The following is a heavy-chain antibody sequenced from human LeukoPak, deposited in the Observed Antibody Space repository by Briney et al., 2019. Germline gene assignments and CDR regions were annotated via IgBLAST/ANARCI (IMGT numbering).Heavy chain of an antibody. V-gene: IGHV3-33*01. CDR3: ARERTYYYYGMDV. CDR2: IWYDGSNK. J-gene: IGHJ6*02. CDR1: GFTFSSYG. Sequence: GGSLRLSCAASGFTFSSYGMHWVRQAPGKGLEWVAVIWYDGSNKYYADSVKGRFTISRDNSKNTLYLQMNSLSAEDTAVYYCARERTYYYYGMDVWGQGTTVTVSS.